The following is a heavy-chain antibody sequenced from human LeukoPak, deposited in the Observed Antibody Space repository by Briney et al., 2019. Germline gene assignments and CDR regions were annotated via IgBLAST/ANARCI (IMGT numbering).Heavy chain of an antibody. CDR1: GGSISSSSYY. CDR2: IYYRGNS. CDR3: ARMWWNPPAGDY. Sequence: PSETLSLTCTVSGGSISSSSYYWGWIRQPPGKGLEWIGSIYYRGNSYYNPSLKSRVTISVDTSKNQFSLKLSSVTAADTAVYYCARMWWNPPAGDYWGQGTLVTVSS. J-gene: IGHJ4*02. V-gene: IGHV4-39*07. D-gene: IGHD2-21*01.